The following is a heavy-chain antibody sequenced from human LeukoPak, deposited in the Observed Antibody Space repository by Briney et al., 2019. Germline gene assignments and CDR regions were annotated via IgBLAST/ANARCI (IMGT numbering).Heavy chain of an antibody. CDR1: GGSFSGYY. J-gene: IGHJ4*02. D-gene: IGHD6-6*01. Sequence: SETLSLTCAVYGGSFSGYYWGWIRQPPRKGLEWIGEINHSGSTNYNPSLKSRVTISVDTSKNQFSLKLSSVTAADTAVYYCARVGLAAARRVGFHYWGQGTLVTVSS. CDR3: ARVGLAAARRVGFHY. V-gene: IGHV4-34*01. CDR2: INHSGST.